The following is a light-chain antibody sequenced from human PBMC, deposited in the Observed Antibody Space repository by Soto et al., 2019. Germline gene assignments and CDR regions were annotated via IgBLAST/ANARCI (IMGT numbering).Light chain of an antibody. J-gene: IGKJ1*01. CDR1: QNIERW. V-gene: IGKV1-5*01. CDR3: QQFKSGTWT. Sequence: DIQMTQSPSTLSASVWDRVTITCLASQNIERWLAWYQQKPGKAPKLLLYDVSSLESGVPSRFSGSGSATEFILTINGLQPDDFATYFCQQFKSGTWTFGQGTKVDIK. CDR2: DVS.